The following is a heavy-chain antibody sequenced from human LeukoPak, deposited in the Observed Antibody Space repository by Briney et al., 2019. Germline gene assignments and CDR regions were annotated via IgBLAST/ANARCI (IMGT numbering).Heavy chain of an antibody. CDR1: GFTFSSYG. V-gene: IGHV3-30*02. CDR3: APPPGTPPAY. CDR2: IRYDGSNK. J-gene: IGHJ4*02. Sequence: GGSLRLSCAASGFTFSSYGMHWVRQAPGKGLEWVAFIRYDGSNKYYADSVKGRFTISRDNSKNTLYLQMNSLRAEDTAVYYCAPPPGTPPAYWGQGTLVTVSS.